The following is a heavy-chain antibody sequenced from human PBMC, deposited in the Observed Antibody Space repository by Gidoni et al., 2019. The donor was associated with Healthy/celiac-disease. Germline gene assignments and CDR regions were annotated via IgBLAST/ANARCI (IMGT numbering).Heavy chain of an antibody. V-gene: IGHV3-33*01. CDR2: IWYDGSNK. Sequence: GRSLRLYCAASGFTFSNSGMPWVRQDPGKGLEWVAVIWYDGSNKYYADSEKGRFTISRDNSKNTRYLQMNSRRAEDTAVYYCARDGGQLGYCSSTSCYGVCDYWGQGTLVTVSS. CDR3: ARDGGQLGYCSSTSCYGVCDY. D-gene: IGHD2-2*01. J-gene: IGHJ4*02. CDR1: GFTFSNSG.